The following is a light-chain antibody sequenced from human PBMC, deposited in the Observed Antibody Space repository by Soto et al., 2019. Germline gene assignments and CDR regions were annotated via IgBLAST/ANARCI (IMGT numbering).Light chain of an antibody. Sequence: EIVMTQSPATLSVSPGDRATLSCRAGQPLNNNVAWYQQKPGQAPRLLIYGASTRATGIPARFSGSGSGTEFTLTIDSLQSEDFAVYYCQQYNNWPRTFGQGTKVDIK. CDR1: QPLNNN. V-gene: IGKV3-15*01. CDR3: QQYNNWPRT. J-gene: IGKJ1*01. CDR2: GAS.